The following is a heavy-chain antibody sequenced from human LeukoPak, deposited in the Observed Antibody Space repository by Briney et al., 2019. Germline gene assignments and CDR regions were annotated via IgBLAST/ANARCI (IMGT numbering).Heavy chain of an antibody. Sequence: SETLSLTRTVSGYSISSGYYWGWIRQPPGKGLEWIGSIYHSGSTYYNPSLKSRVTISVDTSKNQFSLKLSSVTAADTAVYYCASNSPNDFWSGYRDYWGQGTLVTVSS. V-gene: IGHV4-38-2*02. CDR3: ASNSPNDFWSGYRDY. CDR2: IYHSGST. D-gene: IGHD3-3*01. CDR1: GYSISSGYY. J-gene: IGHJ4*02.